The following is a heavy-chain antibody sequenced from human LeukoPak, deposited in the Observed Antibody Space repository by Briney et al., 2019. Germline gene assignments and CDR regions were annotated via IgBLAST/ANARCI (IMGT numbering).Heavy chain of an antibody. D-gene: IGHD3-22*01. CDR3: ARDGRASDYYDSSGYHPIDY. CDR1: GFTFSIYA. CDR2: ISYDESDK. Sequence: GRSLRLSCAASGFTFSIYAMHWVRQAPGKGLEWVAVISYDESDKYHADSVKGRFTISRDNSKNTLYLQMNSLRPEDTAVYYCARDGRASDYYDSSGYHPIDYWGQGTLVTVSS. J-gene: IGHJ4*02. V-gene: IGHV3-30*04.